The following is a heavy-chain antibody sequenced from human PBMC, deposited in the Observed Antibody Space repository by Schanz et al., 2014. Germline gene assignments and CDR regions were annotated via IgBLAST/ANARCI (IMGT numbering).Heavy chain of an antibody. V-gene: IGHV3-30*18. CDR3: AKHHIVRGVIYLNWFDS. Sequence: VQLVESGGGVVQPGRSLRLSCAASGFTFSTHAMHWVRQAPGKGLEWVALVSSDGNNDCYTDSVQGRFTISRDNSKNTVHRQMNSLRAEDTAVYYGAKHHIVRGVIYLNWFDSWGQGTLVTGSS. CDR2: VSSDGNND. CDR1: GFTFSTHA. D-gene: IGHD3-10*01. J-gene: IGHJ5*01.